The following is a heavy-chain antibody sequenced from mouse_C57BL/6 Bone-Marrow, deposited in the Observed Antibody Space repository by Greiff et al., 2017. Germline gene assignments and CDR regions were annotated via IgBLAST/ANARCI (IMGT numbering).Heavy chain of an antibody. CDR3: ARSGLSGVDY. Sequence: QVQLQQPGAELARPGASVKLSCKASGYTFTSYGISWVKQRTGQGLEWIGEIYPRSGNTYYNEKFKGKATLTADKSSSTAYMELSSLTTEVSAVYFFARSGLSGVDYWGQGTTLTVSS. V-gene: IGHV1-81*01. CDR2: IYPRSGNT. CDR1: GYTFTSYG. J-gene: IGHJ2*01. D-gene: IGHD4-1*01.